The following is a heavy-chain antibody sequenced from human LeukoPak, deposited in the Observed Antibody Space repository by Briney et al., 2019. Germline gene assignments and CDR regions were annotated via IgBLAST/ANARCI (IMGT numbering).Heavy chain of an antibody. V-gene: IGHV1-18*01. CDR1: GYTFTRYG. J-gene: IGHJ4*02. D-gene: IGHD2-21*02. CDR2: IGSYNGNT. CDR3: ARAGAGVTSHFDS. Sequence: ASVKVSCKASGYTFTRYGVSWVRQAPGQGLEWVGWIGSYNGNTNYAQRLRDRITVTTDTSTSTAYMELSSLRSDDTAMYYCARAGAGVTSHFDSWGQGTLVTVSS.